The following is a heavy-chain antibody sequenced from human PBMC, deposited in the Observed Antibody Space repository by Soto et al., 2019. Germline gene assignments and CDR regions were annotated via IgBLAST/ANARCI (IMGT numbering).Heavy chain of an antibody. CDR2: IYYSGST. CDR1: GGSISSGGYY. J-gene: IGHJ6*02. V-gene: IGHV4-31*03. CDR3: ARDLRFRGFYGMDV. D-gene: IGHD3-10*01. Sequence: QVQLQESGPGLVKPSQTLSLTCTVSGGSISSGGYYWSWIRQHPGKGLEWIGYIYYSGSTYYNPSLQSRVTIAVDTSKNQSSLKLSSVTAADTAVYYCARDLRFRGFYGMDVWGQGATGTVSS.